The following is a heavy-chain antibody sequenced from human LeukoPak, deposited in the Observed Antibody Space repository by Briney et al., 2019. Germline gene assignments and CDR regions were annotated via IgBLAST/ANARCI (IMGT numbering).Heavy chain of an antibody. CDR2: INQDGSAK. CDR1: GFTFSSYW. J-gene: IGHJ4*02. V-gene: IGHV3-7*01. CDR3: ARGPSGYHNT. Sequence: GGSLRLSCAASGFTFSSYWITWVRQAPGKGLEWVANINQDGSAKYYVDSVKGRFTISRDNSKNTLYLQMNSLRAEDTAVYYCARGPSGYHNTGGQGTLVTVSS. D-gene: IGHD5-12*01.